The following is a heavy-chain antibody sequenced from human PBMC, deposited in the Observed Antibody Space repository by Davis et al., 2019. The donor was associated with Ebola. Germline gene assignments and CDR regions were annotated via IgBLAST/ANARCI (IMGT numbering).Heavy chain of an antibody. D-gene: IGHD3-3*01. CDR1: GFTFDDYG. Sequence: PGGSLRLSCAASGFTFDDYGMSWVRQAPGKGLEWVSGINWNGGSTGYADSVKGRFTISRDNAKNSLYLQMNSLRAEDTALYYCARESTNFGVGTNDAFDIWGQGTMVTVSS. V-gene: IGHV3-20*04. CDR3: ARESTNFGVGTNDAFDI. CDR2: INWNGGST. J-gene: IGHJ3*02.